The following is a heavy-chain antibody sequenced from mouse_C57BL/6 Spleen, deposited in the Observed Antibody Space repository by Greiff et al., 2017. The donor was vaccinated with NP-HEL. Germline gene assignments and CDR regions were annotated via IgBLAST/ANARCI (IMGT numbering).Heavy chain of an antibody. D-gene: IGHD2-4*01. CDR2: IYPGSGST. J-gene: IGHJ3*01. CDR3: ARGGDYEGWFAY. CDR1: GYTFTSYW. Sequence: QVQLQQSGAELVRPGASVKLSCKASGYTFTSYWITWVKQRPGQGLEWIGDIYPGSGSTNYNEKFKSKATLTVDTSSSTAYMQLSSLTSEDSAVYYCARGGDYEGWFAYWGQGTLVTVSA. V-gene: IGHV1-55*01.